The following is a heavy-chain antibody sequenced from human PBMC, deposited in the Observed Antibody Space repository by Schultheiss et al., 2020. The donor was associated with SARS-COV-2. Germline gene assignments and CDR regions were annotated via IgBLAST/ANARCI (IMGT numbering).Heavy chain of an antibody. J-gene: IGHJ6*02. D-gene: IGHD6-6*01. V-gene: IGHV4-59*12. Sequence: SETLSLTCTVSGGSIYNYYWSWIRQPPGKGLEWIGYISYSGSTNYNPSLKSRVTISVDKSKNQFSLKLSSVTAADTAVYYCARDLRGSSSMDVWGQGTTVTVSS. CDR1: GGSIYNYY. CDR2: ISYSGST. CDR3: ARDLRGSSSMDV.